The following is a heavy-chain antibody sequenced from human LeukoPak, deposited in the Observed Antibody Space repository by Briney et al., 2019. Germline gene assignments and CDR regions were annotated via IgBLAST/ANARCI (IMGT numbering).Heavy chain of an antibody. CDR2: ITGSGGRT. CDR1: GFTFSSCG. J-gene: IGHJ4*02. CDR3: ARARFGELFHYFDY. Sequence: GGSLRLSCAASGFTFSSCGMSWVRQAPGKGLEWVSSITGSGGRTYHADSVKGRFSISRDNSKNTLYLQMNSLRAEDTAVYYCARARFGELFHYFDYWGQGTLVTVSS. V-gene: IGHV3-23*01. D-gene: IGHD3-10*01.